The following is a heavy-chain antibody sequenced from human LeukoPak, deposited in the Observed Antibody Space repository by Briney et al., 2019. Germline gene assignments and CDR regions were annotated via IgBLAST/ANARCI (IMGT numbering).Heavy chain of an antibody. V-gene: IGHV3-30*04. CDR1: GFTFSSYA. CDR2: ISYDGSNK. Sequence: PGGSLRLSCAASGFTFSSYAMHWVRQAPGKGLEWVAVISYDGSNKYYADSAKGRFTISRDNSKNTLYLQMNSLRAEDTAVYYCARDPTTRSNRAQFYSDYWGQGTLVIVSS. CDR3: ARDPTTRSNRAQFYSDY. J-gene: IGHJ4*02. D-gene: IGHD4-17*01.